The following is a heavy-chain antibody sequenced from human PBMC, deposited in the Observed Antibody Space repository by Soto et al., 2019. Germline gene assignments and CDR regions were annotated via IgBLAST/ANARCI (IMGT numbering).Heavy chain of an antibody. CDR2: FYPGDSDT. D-gene: IGHD6-13*01. CDR1: GYRVTIYR. CDR3: AISSIAAAGFDY. Sequence: LGASLQISCNGSGYRVTIYRIGWVRQMPGKGLEWMGIFYPGDSDTRYSPSFQGQVTISADKSISTAYLQWRSLKGSDTAMYYCAISSIAAAGFDYWGQGTLVTVSS. J-gene: IGHJ4*02. V-gene: IGHV5-51*01.